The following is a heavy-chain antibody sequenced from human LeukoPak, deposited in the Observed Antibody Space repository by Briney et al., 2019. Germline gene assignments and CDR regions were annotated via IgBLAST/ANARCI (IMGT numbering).Heavy chain of an antibody. D-gene: IGHD6-13*01. V-gene: IGHV4-61*02. Sequence: SQTMSLTCTVSGGSISSGSYYWSWIRQPAGKGLEWIGRIYTSGSTNYNPSLKSRVTISVDTSKNQFSLKLSSVTAADTAVYYCARDLPTLIAAASIWGQGTMVTVSS. CDR1: GGSISSGSYY. CDR3: ARDLPTLIAAASI. CDR2: IYTSGST. J-gene: IGHJ3*02.